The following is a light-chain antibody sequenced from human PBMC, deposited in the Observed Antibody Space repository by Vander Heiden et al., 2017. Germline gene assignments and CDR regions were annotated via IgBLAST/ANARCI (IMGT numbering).Light chain of an antibody. CDR1: SGINDGTYR. V-gene: IGLV5-45*03. Sequence: AVLTQPSSLSPSPGASATLPCTLRSGINDGTYRIYWYQHKPGSPPQYPLRYKSDSDKQQGSGVPSRFSGSKDASANAGILLISGLQAEDEADYYCMIWHSSAVVFGGGTKLTVL. CDR2: YKSDSDK. CDR3: MIWHSSAVV. J-gene: IGLJ2*01.